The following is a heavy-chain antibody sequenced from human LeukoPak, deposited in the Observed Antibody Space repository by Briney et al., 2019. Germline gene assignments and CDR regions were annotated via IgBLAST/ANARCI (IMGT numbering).Heavy chain of an antibody. Sequence: ASVKVSCTASGGTFSSYDISWVRQAPGQGLEWVGGIIPIFGTANYAQKFQGRITTTADETTSTAYIEKSSLGYENTGVYYCARDPVAAAIRNYHYFYMDVWGKGTTVTVSS. CDR1: GGTFSSYD. V-gene: IGHV1-69*01. D-gene: IGHD2-2*01. J-gene: IGHJ6*03. CDR3: ARDPVAAAIRNYHYFYMDV. CDR2: IIPIFGTA.